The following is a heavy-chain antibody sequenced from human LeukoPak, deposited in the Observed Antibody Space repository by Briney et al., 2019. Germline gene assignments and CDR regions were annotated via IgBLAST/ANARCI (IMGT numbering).Heavy chain of an antibody. J-gene: IGHJ4*02. V-gene: IGHV3-21*01. CDR1: GFTFSSYS. CDR3: ARAGWYSGSYYAY. Sequence: GGSLRLSCAASGFTFSSYSMNWVRQAPGKGLEWVSSISSSSTYIYYADSVKGRFTISRDNAKNSLYLQMNSLRAEDTAVYYCARAGWYSGSYYAYWGQGTLVTVSS. CDR2: ISSSSTYI. D-gene: IGHD1-26*01.